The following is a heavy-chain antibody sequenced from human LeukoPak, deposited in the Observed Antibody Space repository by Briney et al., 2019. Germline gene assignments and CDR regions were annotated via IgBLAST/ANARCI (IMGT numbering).Heavy chain of an antibody. J-gene: IGHJ3*02. V-gene: IGHV1-69*05. CDR1: GGTFSSYA. Sequence: SVKVSCKASGGTFSSYAISWVRQAPGQGLEWMRRIIPIFGTANYAQKFQGRVTITTDESTSTAYMELSSLRSEDTAVYYCARDGSGYYPLVAFDIWGQGTMVTVSS. CDR3: ARDGSGYYPLVAFDI. D-gene: IGHD3-3*01. CDR2: IIPIFGTA.